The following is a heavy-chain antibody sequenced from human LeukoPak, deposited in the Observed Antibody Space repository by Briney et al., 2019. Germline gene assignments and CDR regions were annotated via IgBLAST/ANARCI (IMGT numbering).Heavy chain of an antibody. CDR1: GFTFSSNS. Sequence: GSLRLSCAASGFTFSSNSMNWVRQAPGKGLEWVSSISSSSSSIYYADSVKGRFTISRDNAKNSLYLQMNSLRAEDTAEYYCARGLIAAAGPSSENWGRGTLVTVS. V-gene: IGHV3-21*01. CDR2: ISSSSSSI. J-gene: IGHJ4*02. D-gene: IGHD6-13*01. CDR3: ARGLIAAAGPSSEN.